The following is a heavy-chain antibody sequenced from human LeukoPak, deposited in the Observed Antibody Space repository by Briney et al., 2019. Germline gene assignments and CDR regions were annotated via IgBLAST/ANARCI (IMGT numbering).Heavy chain of an antibody. Sequence: PGGSLRLSCAASGFSFSSYSMNWVRQAPGKGLEWVSYISSSSSTIYYADSVKGRFTISRDNAKNSLYLQMNSLRAEDTAVYYCARSHGKSIAAAPYDYWGQGTLVTVSS. J-gene: IGHJ4*02. CDR2: ISSSSSTI. V-gene: IGHV3-48*01. D-gene: IGHD6-6*01. CDR1: GFSFSSYS. CDR3: ARSHGKSIAAAPYDY.